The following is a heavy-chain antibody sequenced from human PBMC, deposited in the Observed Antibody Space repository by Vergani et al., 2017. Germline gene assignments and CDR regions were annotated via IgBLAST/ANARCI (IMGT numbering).Heavy chain of an antibody. D-gene: IGHD6-19*01. CDR3: ARHSTVEWLVKLGWIDP. V-gene: IGHV4-39*01. Sequence: QLQLQESGPGLVKPSATLSLTCSVSGASIRSSNYYWGWIRQPPGKGLEWIASIYYSGRTYYNPSLKSRVTISVDTSKNQFSLKLSSVTAADTAVYFCARHSTVEWLVKLGWIDPWGQGILVTVFS. J-gene: IGHJ5*02. CDR1: GASIRSSNYY. CDR2: IYYSGRT.